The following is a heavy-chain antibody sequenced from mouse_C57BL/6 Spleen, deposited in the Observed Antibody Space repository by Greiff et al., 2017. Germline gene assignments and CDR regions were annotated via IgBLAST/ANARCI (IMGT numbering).Heavy chain of an antibody. J-gene: IGHJ2*01. CDR1: GYAFTNYL. V-gene: IGHV1-54*01. CDR2: INPGSGGT. D-gene: IGHD2-4*01. Sequence: QVQLKESGAELVRPGTSVKVSCKASGYAFTNYLIEWVKQRPGQGLEWIGVINPGSGGTNYNEKFKGKETLTADKSSSTAYMQLSSLTSEDSAVYFCAREDTMITSGYFDYWGQGTTLTVSS. CDR3: AREDTMITSGYFDY.